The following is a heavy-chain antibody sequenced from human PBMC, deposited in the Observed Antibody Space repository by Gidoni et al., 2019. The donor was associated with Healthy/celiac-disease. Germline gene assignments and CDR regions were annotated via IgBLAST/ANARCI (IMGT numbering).Heavy chain of an antibody. CDR2: IIPILGIA. CDR3: ARDCSGGSCLDY. J-gene: IGHJ4*02. D-gene: IGHD2-15*01. CDR1: GGTFSSYT. V-gene: IGHV1-69*08. Sequence: QVQLVQSGAEVKKPGSSVKVSCKASGGTFSSYTISWVRQAPGQGLEWMGRIIPILGIANYAQKFQGRVTITADKSTSTAYMELSSLRSEDTAVYYCARDCSGGSCLDYWGQGTLVTVSS.